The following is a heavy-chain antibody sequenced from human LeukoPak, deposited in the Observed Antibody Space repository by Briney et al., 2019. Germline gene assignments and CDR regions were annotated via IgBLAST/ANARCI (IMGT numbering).Heavy chain of an antibody. Sequence: GGSLRLSCATSGFNFNSNAMIWVRQAPGKGLECVSAITAPGDATYYADSVKGRFSISRDNSKNTLYLLLNSLRVEDTALYYCAKAFGTKGYFQLPIDFWGQGTLVTVSS. J-gene: IGHJ4*02. CDR2: ITAPGDAT. D-gene: IGHD3-22*01. V-gene: IGHV3-23*01. CDR3: AKAFGTKGYFQLPIDF. CDR1: GFNFNSNA.